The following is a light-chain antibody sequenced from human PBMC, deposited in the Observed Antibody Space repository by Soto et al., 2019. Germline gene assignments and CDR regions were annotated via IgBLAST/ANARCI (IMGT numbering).Light chain of an antibody. CDR1: QSVSSY. CDR3: QHYNNWPLWT. V-gene: IGKV3-11*01. J-gene: IGKJ1*01. Sequence: EIVLTHSPATLSLSPGERATLSCRASQSVSSYLAWYQQKPGQAPRLLIYDASNRATGIPARFSGSGSGTDFTLTISSLQSEDFAVYYCQHYNNWPLWTVGQGTKVDIK. CDR2: DAS.